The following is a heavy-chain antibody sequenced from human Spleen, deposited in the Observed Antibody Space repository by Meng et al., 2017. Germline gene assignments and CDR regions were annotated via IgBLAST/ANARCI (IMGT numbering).Heavy chain of an antibody. D-gene: IGHD3-10*01. CDR1: RYTYTGYY. CDR2: ISPNSGGT. Sequence: HAHPVQPGAEVKKPGASVKASCKASRYTYTGYYMHWVRQAPGQGLAWMGRISPNSGGTTYAAKFQGRVTMTWDTSIDTAYMELSRLRSDDTAVYYCARDEWFGELSWFDPWGQGTLVTVSS. V-gene: IGHV1-2*06. J-gene: IGHJ5*02. CDR3: ARDEWFGELSWFDP.